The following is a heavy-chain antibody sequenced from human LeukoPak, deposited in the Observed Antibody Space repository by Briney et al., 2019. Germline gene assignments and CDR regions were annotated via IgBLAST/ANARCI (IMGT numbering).Heavy chain of an antibody. V-gene: IGHV1-69*13. CDR1: GGTFSSYA. Sequence: GASVKVSCKASGGTFSSYAISWVRQAPGQGLEWMGGIIPIFGTANYAQKFQGRVTITADESTSTAYMELSSLRSEDTAVYYCARLSGYYNNFDYWGQGTLVTVSS. J-gene: IGHJ4*02. CDR2: IIPIFGTA. CDR3: ARLSGYYNNFDY. D-gene: IGHD3-22*01.